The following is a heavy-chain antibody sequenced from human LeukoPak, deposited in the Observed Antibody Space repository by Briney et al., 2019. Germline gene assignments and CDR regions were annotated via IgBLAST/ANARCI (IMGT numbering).Heavy chain of an antibody. V-gene: IGHV3-53*01. Sequence: PGGSLRLSCAASGFTVSSNYMSWVRQAPGKGLEWVSVIYSGGSTYYADSVKGRFTISRDNSKNTLYLQMNSLRAEDTAVYYCAREHKNWNSRSDAFDIWGQGTMVTVSS. CDR3: AREHKNWNSRSDAFDI. D-gene: IGHD1-7*01. CDR2: IYSGGST. J-gene: IGHJ3*02. CDR1: GFTVSSNY.